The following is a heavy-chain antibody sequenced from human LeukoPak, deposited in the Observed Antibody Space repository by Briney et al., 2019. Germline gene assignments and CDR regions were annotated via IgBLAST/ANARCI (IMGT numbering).Heavy chain of an antibody. D-gene: IGHD2-2*02. CDR1: GFTVSSNY. CDR3: AREGYCSSTSCYTGAFDY. Sequence: GSLRLSCAASGFTVSSNYMSWVRQAPGKGLEWVSVIYSGGSTYYADSVKGRFTISRDNSKNTLYLQMNSLRAEDTAVYYCAREGYCSSTSCYTGAFDYWGQGTLVTVSS. V-gene: IGHV3-66*01. CDR2: IYSGGST. J-gene: IGHJ4*02.